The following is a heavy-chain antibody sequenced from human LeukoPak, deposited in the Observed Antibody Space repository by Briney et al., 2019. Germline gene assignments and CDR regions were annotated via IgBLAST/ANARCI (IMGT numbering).Heavy chain of an antibody. CDR3: ARDAPNYDFWSGYSFFDY. D-gene: IGHD3-3*01. V-gene: IGHV3-23*01. CDR2: ISGSGGST. CDR1: GFTFSSYA. Sequence: PGGSLRLSCAASGFTFSSYAMSWVRQAPGKGLEWVSAISGSGGSTYYADSVKGRFTISRDNAKNSLYLQMNSLRAEDTAVYYCARDAPNYDFWSGYSFFDYWGQGTLVTVSS. J-gene: IGHJ4*02.